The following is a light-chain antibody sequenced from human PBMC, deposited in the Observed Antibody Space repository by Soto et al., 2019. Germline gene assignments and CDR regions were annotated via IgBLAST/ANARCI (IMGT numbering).Light chain of an antibody. Sequence: EIVMTQSPATLSVSPGERATLSCRASQSVSSDLAWYQQKPGQAPRLLIYGASSRATGIPDRFSGSGSGTDFTLTISRLEGEDFAVYYCQQYGSSLTWTFGQGTKVDNK. CDR3: QQYGSSLTWT. CDR2: GAS. V-gene: IGKV3-20*01. J-gene: IGKJ1*01. CDR1: QSVSSD.